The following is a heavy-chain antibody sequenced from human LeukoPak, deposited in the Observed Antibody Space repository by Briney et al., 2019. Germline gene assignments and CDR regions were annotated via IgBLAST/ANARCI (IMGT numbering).Heavy chain of an antibody. CDR3: ARDMGGYSSSWYSPGYYYYYMDV. V-gene: IGHV1-2*02. Sequence: ASVKVSCKASGYTFTGYYMHWVRQAPGQGLEWMGWINPNSGGTNYAQKFQGRVTMTRDTSISTAYMELGRLRSDDTAVYYCARDMGGYSSSWYSPGYYYYYMDVWGKGTTVTVSS. CDR2: INPNSGGT. D-gene: IGHD6-13*01. J-gene: IGHJ6*03. CDR1: GYTFTGYY.